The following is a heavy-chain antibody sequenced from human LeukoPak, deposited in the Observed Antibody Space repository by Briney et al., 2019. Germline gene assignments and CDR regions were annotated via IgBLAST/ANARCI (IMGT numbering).Heavy chain of an antibody. J-gene: IGHJ4*02. D-gene: IGHD1/OR15-1a*01. V-gene: IGHV1-2*02. CDR3: ARSPISITGTTVDC. CDR2: INPNSGGT. Sequence: GASVKVSCKASGYTFTGYYMHWVRQAPGQGLEWMGWINPNSGGTNYAQKFQGRVTMTRDTSISTAYMELSRLRSDDTAVYYCARSPISITGTTVDCWGQGTLVTVSS. CDR1: GYTFTGYY.